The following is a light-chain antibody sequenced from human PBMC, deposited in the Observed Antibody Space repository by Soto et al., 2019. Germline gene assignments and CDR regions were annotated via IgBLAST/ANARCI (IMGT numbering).Light chain of an antibody. CDR2: DAS. CDR3: QQRYNWPLT. V-gene: IGKV3-11*01. J-gene: IGKJ1*01. Sequence: ESGLTQYPDTLSLSPGERATLSCRASQSVSSYLAWYQQKFGQAPRLLIYDASNRATGIPARFSGSGSATDFTLTISSLEPEDFAIYYCQQRYNWPLTFGQGTKV. CDR1: QSVSSY.